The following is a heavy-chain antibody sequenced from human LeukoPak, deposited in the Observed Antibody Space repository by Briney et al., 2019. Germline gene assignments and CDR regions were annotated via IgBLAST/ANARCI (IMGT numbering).Heavy chain of an antibody. CDR2: ISWNSGSI. J-gene: IGHJ5*02. D-gene: IGHD3-10*01. CDR3: AKDDSYSLGSYSPWWFDP. V-gene: IGHV3-9*01. Sequence: PGGSLRLSCAASGFTFDDYAMHWVRQAPGKGLEWVSGISWNSGSIGYADSVKGRFTISRDNAKNSLYLQMNSLRAEDTALYYCAKDDSYSLGSYSPWWFDPWGQGTLVTVSS. CDR1: GFTFDDYA.